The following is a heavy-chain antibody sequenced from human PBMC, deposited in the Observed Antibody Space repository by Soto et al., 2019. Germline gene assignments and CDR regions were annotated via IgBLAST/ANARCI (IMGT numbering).Heavy chain of an antibody. V-gene: IGHV3-21*06. CDR2: ISSTTNYI. Sequence: PGGSLRLSCAASGFTFTRYSMNWVRQAPGKGLEWVSSISSTTNYIYYGDSMKGRFTISRDNAKNSLYLEMNSLRAEDTAVYYCARESEDLTSNFDCWGQGSLVTAPQ. CDR1: GFTFTRYS. CDR3: ARESEDLTSNFDC. J-gene: IGHJ4*02.